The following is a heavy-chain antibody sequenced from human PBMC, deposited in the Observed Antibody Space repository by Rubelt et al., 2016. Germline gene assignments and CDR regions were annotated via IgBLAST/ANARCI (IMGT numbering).Heavy chain of an antibody. J-gene: IGHJ4*02. CDR3: ARRRYDTIDY. Sequence: SLKSRVGISTDTSKDHYSLRLSSVTAADTAMYYCARRRYDTIDYWGQGTLVTVSS. D-gene: IGHD3-22*01. V-gene: IGHV4-34*01.